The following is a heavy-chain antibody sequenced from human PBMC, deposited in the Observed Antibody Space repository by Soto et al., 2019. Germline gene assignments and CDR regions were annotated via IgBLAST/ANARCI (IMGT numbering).Heavy chain of an antibody. CDR1: GFTFSIYG. D-gene: IGHD3-9*01. CDR3: AKAYDILTGPLWY. V-gene: IGHV3-30*18. J-gene: IGHJ4*02. Sequence: PGGSLRLSCAASGFTFSIYGMHWVRQAPGKGLEWVAVISYDGSNKYYADSVKGRFTISRDNSKNTLYLQMNSLRAEDTAVYYCAKAYDILTGPLWYWGQGTLVTVSS. CDR2: ISYDGSNK.